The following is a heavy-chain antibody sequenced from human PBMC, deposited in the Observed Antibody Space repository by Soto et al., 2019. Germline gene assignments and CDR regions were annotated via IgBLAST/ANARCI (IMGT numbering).Heavy chain of an antibody. D-gene: IGHD3-22*01. Sequence: PSQTLSLTCAISGDSVSSNSAAWNWIRQSPSRGLEWLGRTYYRSKWYNDYAVSVKSRITINPDTSKNQFSLKLISVTAADTAVYYCARVSTYYFDSSGSYTSDYWGQGTLVTVSS. J-gene: IGHJ4*02. CDR3: ARVSTYYFDSSGSYTSDY. CDR2: TYYRSKWYN. CDR1: GDSVSSNSAA. V-gene: IGHV6-1*01.